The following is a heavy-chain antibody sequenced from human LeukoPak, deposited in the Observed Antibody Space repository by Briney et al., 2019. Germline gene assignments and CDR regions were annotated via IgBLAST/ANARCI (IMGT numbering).Heavy chain of an antibody. Sequence: SETLSLTCTVSGGSISSYYWSWIRQPAGKRREWIGRIYASGNTNYNPSLKSRVTMSVDTSKNQFSLQLSSVTAADTAVYYCARAGGGYCSGGSCYWFDPWGQGTLVTVSS. CDR3: ARAGGGYCSGGSCYWFDP. V-gene: IGHV4-4*07. CDR1: GGSISSYY. D-gene: IGHD2-15*01. J-gene: IGHJ5*02. CDR2: IYASGNT.